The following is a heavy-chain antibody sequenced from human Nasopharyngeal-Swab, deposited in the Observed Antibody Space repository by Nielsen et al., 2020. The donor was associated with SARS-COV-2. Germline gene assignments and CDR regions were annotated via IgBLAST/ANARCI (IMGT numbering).Heavy chain of an antibody. J-gene: IGHJ4*02. CDR3: ARGNSSSWYMYYFDY. V-gene: IGHV4-39*01. D-gene: IGHD6-13*01. CDR1: GGSISSSSYY. CDR2: IYYSGST. Sequence: SETLSLTCTVSGGSISSSSYYWGWIRQPPGKGLEWIGSIYYSGSTYYNPSLKSRVTISVDTFKNQFSLKLSSVTAADTAVYYCARGNSSSWYMYYFDYWGQGTLVTVSS.